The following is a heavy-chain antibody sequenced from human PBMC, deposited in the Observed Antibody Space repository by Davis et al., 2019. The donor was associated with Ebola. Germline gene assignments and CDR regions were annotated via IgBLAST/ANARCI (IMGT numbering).Heavy chain of an antibody. V-gene: IGHV1-3*01. J-gene: IGHJ4*02. CDR3: ARALRVGFDY. Sequence: ASVKVSCKASGYTFTSYGISWVRQAPGQRLEWMGWINAGNGNTKYSQKFQGRVTITRDTSASTAYMELSSLRSEDTAVYYCARALRVGFDYWGQGTLVTVSS. D-gene: IGHD3-10*01. CDR2: INAGNGNT. CDR1: GYTFTSYG.